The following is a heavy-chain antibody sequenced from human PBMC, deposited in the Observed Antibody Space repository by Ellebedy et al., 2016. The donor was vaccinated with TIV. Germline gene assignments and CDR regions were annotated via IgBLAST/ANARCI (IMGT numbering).Heavy chain of an antibody. CDR3: ARGYTYGQSFDY. Sequence: GESLKISXAASGVNFSDHYMDWVRQAPGKGLEWVGRIRNKANSYTTEYAASVKGRFAVSRDDSKNSLFLQMNSLKTEDTAVYYCARGYTYGQSFDYWGQGTLVTVSS. CDR1: GVNFSDHY. V-gene: IGHV3-72*01. CDR2: IRNKANSYTT. J-gene: IGHJ4*02. D-gene: IGHD5-18*01.